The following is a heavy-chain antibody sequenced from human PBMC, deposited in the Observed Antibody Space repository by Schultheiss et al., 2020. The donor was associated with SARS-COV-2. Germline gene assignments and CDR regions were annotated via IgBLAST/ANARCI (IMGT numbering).Heavy chain of an antibody. D-gene: IGHD4-17*01. V-gene: IGHV3-23*01. CDR1: GFTFSSYE. Sequence: GGSLRLSCAASGFTFSSYEMNWVRQAPGKGLEWVSAITDSGGQTYYADSVKGRFTISRDNSKNTLNLQMNSLRAEDTAVYYCAKDHTVTPGTPHFDYWGQGTLVTVSS. CDR2: ITDSGGQT. CDR3: AKDHTVTPGTPHFDY. J-gene: IGHJ4*02.